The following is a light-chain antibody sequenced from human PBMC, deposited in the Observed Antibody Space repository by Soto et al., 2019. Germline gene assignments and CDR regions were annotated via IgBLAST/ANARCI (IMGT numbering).Light chain of an antibody. V-gene: IGLV2-8*01. J-gene: IGLJ3*02. Sequence: QSALTQPPSASGSPGQSVTISCIGTSSDVGAYNYVSWYQQYPGKAPKLMIYEVTKRPSGVPDRFSGSKSGNTASLTVSGLQAEDEADYYCAAWDDSLNGPVFGGGTKLTVL. CDR2: EVT. CDR3: AAWDDSLNGPV. CDR1: SSDVGAYNY.